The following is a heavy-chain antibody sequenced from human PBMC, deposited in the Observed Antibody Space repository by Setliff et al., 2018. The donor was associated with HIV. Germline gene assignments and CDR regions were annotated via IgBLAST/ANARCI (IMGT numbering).Heavy chain of an antibody. D-gene: IGHD2-15*01. Sequence: PSETLSLTCAVSGYSISSGYYWGWIRQPPGQGLEWIGSIYHSGSTYYNPSLKSRVTISVDTSKNQFSLKLSSVTAADTAVYYCARMGIVVVVAAPNWYFDLWGRGTLVTVSS. J-gene: IGHJ2*01. V-gene: IGHV4-38-2*01. CDR3: ARMGIVVVVAAPNWYFDL. CDR1: GYSISSGYY. CDR2: IYHSGST.